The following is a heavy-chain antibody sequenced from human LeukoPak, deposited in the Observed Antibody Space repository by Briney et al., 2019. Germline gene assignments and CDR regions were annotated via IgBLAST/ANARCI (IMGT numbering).Heavy chain of an antibody. D-gene: IGHD3-10*01. Sequence: TPSETLSLTCTVSGGSISSGGYYWSWIRQHPGKGLEWIGYIHYSGSTYYNPSLKSRVTILVDTSKNHSSLKLSSVTAADTAVYYCARSIKEENWFDPWGQGTLVTVSS. CDR2: IHYSGST. V-gene: IGHV4-31*03. CDR3: ARSIKEENWFDP. CDR1: GGSISSGGYY. J-gene: IGHJ5*02.